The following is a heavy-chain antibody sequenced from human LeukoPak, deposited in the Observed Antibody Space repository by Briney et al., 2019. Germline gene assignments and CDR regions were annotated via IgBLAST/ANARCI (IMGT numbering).Heavy chain of an antibody. Sequence: GGSLRLSCAVSGLTLSNYGMSWVRQAPGKGLEWVAGISGSGGGTNYADSVKGRFTISRDNPKNTLYLQMNGLRAEDTAVYFCAKRGVVIRVILVGFHKEAYYFDSWGQGALVTVSS. CDR2: ISGSGGGT. J-gene: IGHJ4*02. V-gene: IGHV3-23*01. CDR1: GLTLSNYG. CDR3: AKRGVVIRVILVGFHKEAYYFDS. D-gene: IGHD3-22*01.